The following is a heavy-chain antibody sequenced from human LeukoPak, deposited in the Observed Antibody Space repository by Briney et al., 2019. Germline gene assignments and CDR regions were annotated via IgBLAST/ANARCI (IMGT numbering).Heavy chain of an antibody. CDR3: ARGLGLSTVTPRDY. CDR1: GYTFTSYD. CDR2: MNPNSGNT. D-gene: IGHD4-17*01. V-gene: IGHV1-8*01. Sequence: ASVKVSCKAAGYTFTSYDNNWVRQATGQGLEWMGWMNPNSGNTGYAQKFQGRVTMTRNTSISTAYMELSSLRSEDTAVYYCARGLGLSTVTPRDYWGQGTLVTVSS. J-gene: IGHJ4*02.